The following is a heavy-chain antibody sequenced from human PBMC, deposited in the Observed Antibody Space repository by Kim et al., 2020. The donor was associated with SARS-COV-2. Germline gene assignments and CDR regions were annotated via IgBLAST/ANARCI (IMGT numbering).Heavy chain of an antibody. CDR3: SSDPWAY. CDR2: INPNTGNP. Sequence: ASVKVSCKTSGYSFTTYSINWVRQAPGQGLEWMGWINPNTGNPTYVQGFTGRFVFSLDTSVSTAYLQISSLKAEDTAVYYCSSDPWAYWGQGILVTVSS. CDR1: GYSFTTYS. V-gene: IGHV7-4-1*02. J-gene: IGHJ4*02.